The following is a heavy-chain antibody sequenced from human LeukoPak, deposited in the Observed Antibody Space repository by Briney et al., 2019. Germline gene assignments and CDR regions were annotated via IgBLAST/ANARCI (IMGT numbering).Heavy chain of an antibody. CDR1: GYTFTSYD. CDR2: MNPNSGNT. V-gene: IGHV1-8*03. Sequence: ASVKVSCKASGYTFTSYDINWVRQATGQGLEWMGWMNPNSGNTGYAQKFQGRVTITRNTSISTAYMELSSLRSEDTAVYYCARFFGVRAAAIYYYYMDVWGKGTTVTVSS. J-gene: IGHJ6*03. D-gene: IGHD6-13*01. CDR3: ARFFGVRAAAIYYYYMDV.